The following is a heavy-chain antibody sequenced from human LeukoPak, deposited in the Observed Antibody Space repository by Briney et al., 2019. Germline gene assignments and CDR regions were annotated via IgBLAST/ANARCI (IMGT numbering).Heavy chain of an antibody. V-gene: IGHV3-48*01. D-gene: IGHD3-16*02. CDR3: ARDLSDYVWGSYRLGAFDI. Sequence: GGSLRLSCAASGFTFSSYSMNWVRQAPGKGLEWVSYISSSSSTIYYADSVKGRFTISRDNAKNSLYLQMNSLRAEDTAVYYCARDLSDYVWGSYRLGAFDIWGQGTMVTVSS. CDR2: ISSSSSTI. J-gene: IGHJ3*02. CDR1: GFTFSSYS.